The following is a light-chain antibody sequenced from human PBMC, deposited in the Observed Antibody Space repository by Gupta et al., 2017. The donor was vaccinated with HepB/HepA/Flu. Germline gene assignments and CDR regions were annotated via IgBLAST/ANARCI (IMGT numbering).Light chain of an antibody. CDR2: WAS. Sequence: DILMTQSLDSLSVSLGERAPTNCTSSQSGLYISNDKNYLAWYQQKPGQSPKLLIYWASTRESGVPDRFSGSGSGTDFTLNISSLQAEDVAVYYCKQNNNSPWTFGQGTKVEIK. J-gene: IGKJ1*01. CDR3: KQNNNSPWT. V-gene: IGKV4-1*01. CDR1: QSGLYISNDKNY.